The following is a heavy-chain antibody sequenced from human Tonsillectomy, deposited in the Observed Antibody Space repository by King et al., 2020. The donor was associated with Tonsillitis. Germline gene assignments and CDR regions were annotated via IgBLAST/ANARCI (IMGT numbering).Heavy chain of an antibody. Sequence: QLVQSGGGVVQPGRSLRLSCSASGFIFSNPGMHWVRQAPGKGLQWVAFIVYDGSNKYYADSVKGRFTISRDNSKNTLYLKMNSLRAEDTAVYYCVLNSLWLVFTRGQGTLVTVSS. D-gene: IGHD6-19*01. CDR3: VLNSLWLVFT. V-gene: IGHV3-30*03. CDR2: IVYDGSNK. CDR1: GFIFSNPG. J-gene: IGHJ4*02.